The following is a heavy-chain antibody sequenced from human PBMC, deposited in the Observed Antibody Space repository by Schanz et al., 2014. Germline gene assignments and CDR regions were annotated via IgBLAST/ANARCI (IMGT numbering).Heavy chain of an antibody. J-gene: IGHJ6*02. V-gene: IGHV1-18*01. CDR1: GYTFTSYG. Sequence: QVQLVQSGAEVKKPGASVKVSCKASGYTFTSYGISWVRQAPGQGLEWMGWISAYNGNTNYAQKLQGRVTMTTDTSTSTAYMERRSLRSDDTAVYYCARDNLVSSSWYNYYGMDVWGQGTTVTVSS. CDR3: ARDNLVSSSWYNYYGMDV. D-gene: IGHD6-13*01. CDR2: ISAYNGNT.